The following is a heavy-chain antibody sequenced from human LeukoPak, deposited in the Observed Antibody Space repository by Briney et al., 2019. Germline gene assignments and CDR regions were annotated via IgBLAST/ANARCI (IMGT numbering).Heavy chain of an antibody. CDR3: ARQGSKVGAYTGPYYFDY. V-gene: IGHV4-4*07. D-gene: IGHD1-26*01. J-gene: IGHJ4*02. CDR2: IYTSGTT. CDR1: GGSISGYY. Sequence: SETLSLTCTVSGGSISGYYWSWIRQPAGKGLEWIGRIYTSGTTHDNPSLKSRVTMSVDTSKNQVSLKVSSVTAADTAVYYCARQGSKVGAYTGPYYFDYWGQGTLVTVSS.